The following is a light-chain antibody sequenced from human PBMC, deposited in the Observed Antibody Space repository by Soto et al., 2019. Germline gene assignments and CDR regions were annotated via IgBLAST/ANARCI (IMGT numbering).Light chain of an antibody. CDR3: ATWDDNLSGVV. J-gene: IGLJ2*01. Sequence: QSVLTQPPSASGTPGQRVTISCSGSSSNIGSNYVYWYQQFPGTAPKLLIYRNNQRPSGVPDRFSGSKSGTSASLAISGLRSEDEADYYCATWDDNLSGVVFGGGTKLTVL. CDR1: SSNIGSNY. V-gene: IGLV1-47*01. CDR2: RNN.